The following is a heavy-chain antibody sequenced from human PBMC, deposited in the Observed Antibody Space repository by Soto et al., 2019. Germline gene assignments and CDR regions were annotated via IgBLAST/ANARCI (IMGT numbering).Heavy chain of an antibody. CDR1: GYSLSSASY. J-gene: IGHJ4*01. V-gene: IGHV4-38-2*01. CDR3: ARVHVMVVAGSTFDY. Sequence: PSETLSLTCAVSGYSLSSASYWGWIRQPPGKGPEWIASIYHGGTTFYNPSLKSRVTISVDTSKNRYSLKLRSVTAADTAVYYCARVHVMVVAGSTFDYWGPGTLVTVSS. D-gene: IGHD6-19*01. CDR2: IYHGGTT.